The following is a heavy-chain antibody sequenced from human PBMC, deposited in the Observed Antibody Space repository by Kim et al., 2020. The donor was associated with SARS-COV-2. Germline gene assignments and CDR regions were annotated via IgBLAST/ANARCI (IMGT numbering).Heavy chain of an antibody. CDR1: GGSISSSSYY. V-gene: IGHV4-39*01. J-gene: IGHJ4*02. CDR2: IYYSGST. Sequence: SETLSLTCTVSGGSISSSSYYWGWIRQPPGKGLEWIGSIYYSGSTYYNPSLKSRVTISVDTSKNQFSLKLSSVTAADTAVYYCARRGDFWSGYSGPFDYWGQGTLVTVSS. CDR3: ARRGDFWSGYSGPFDY. D-gene: IGHD3-3*01.